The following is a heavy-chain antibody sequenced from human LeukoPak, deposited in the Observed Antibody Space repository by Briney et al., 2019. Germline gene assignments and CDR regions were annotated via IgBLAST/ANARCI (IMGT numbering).Heavy chain of an antibody. V-gene: IGHV1-2*02. CDR1: GYTFTDYY. Sequence: GASVKVSCKASGYTFTDYYMHWVRQAPGQGLEGMGWINPNSGGTNYAQKFQGRVTMTRGTSISTANMELSRLRSEDTAVYYCARGRDGYNHYFDYWGPGTLVTVSS. J-gene: IGHJ4*02. D-gene: IGHD5-24*01. CDR2: INPNSGGT. CDR3: ARGRDGYNHYFDY.